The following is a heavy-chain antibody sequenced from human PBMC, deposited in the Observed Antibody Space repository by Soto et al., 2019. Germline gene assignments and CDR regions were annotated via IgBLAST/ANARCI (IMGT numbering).Heavy chain of an antibody. Sequence: ASVKVSCKASGYTFTSYGISWVRQAPGQGLEWMGWISAYNGNTNYAQKLQGRVTMTTDTSTSTAYMELRSLRSDDTAVYYCARDGFHSSSWYTEYFQHWGQGTLVTVSS. J-gene: IGHJ1*01. V-gene: IGHV1-18*01. CDR2: ISAYNGNT. CDR1: GYTFTSYG. CDR3: ARDGFHSSSWYTEYFQH. D-gene: IGHD6-13*01.